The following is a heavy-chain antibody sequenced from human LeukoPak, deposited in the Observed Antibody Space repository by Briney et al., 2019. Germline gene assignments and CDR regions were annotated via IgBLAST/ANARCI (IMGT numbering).Heavy chain of an antibody. V-gene: IGHV3-48*03. J-gene: IGHJ6*04. CDR3: GELGITMIGGV. CDR1: GFTFSSNE. Sequence: PAGTLCLSCAASGFTFSSNEMNWGRMGQGQGLGRDSYISSSGSTIYYAASVKGRFTISRDNAKNSLYLQMNSLRAEDTAVYYCGELGITMIGGVRGKGTTVTISS. D-gene: IGHD3-10*02. CDR2: ISSSGSTI.